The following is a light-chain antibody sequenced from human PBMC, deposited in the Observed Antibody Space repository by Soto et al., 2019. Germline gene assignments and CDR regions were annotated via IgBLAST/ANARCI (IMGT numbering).Light chain of an antibody. Sequence: DIQLTQSPSFLSASVGDRVTITCRASQGISSYLAWYQQKPGIAPSLLIYTASTLQSGVPSRFSGSGSGTEFTLIISSLQPEDFATYYCQQLNDYPVTFGGGTKVEIK. CDR2: TAS. V-gene: IGKV1-9*01. J-gene: IGKJ4*01. CDR3: QQLNDYPVT. CDR1: QGISSY.